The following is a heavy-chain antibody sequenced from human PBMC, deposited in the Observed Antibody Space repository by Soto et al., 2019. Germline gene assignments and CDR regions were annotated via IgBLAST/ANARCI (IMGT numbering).Heavy chain of an antibody. CDR1: GYSFAGYW. CDR3: ATRGTRGDFDY. D-gene: IGHD3-10*01. V-gene: IGHV5-10-1*01. J-gene: IGHJ4*02. CDR2: IDPSDSQT. Sequence: GESLKISCKGSGYSFAGYWITWVRQKPGKGLEWMGRIDPSDSQTYYSPSFRGHVTISVTKSITTVFLQWSSLRASDTAMYYCATRGTRGDFDYWGQGTLVTVSS.